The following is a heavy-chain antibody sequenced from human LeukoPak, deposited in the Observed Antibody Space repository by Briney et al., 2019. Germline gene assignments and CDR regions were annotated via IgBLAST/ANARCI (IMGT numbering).Heavy chain of an antibody. D-gene: IGHD2-2*01. V-gene: IGHV3-7*01. CDR3: AREDGYCSSTS. CDR2: INRDGSEK. CDR1: GFTLSSRW. J-gene: IGHJ4*02. Sequence: QSGGSLRLSCVVSGFTLSSRWMMWVRQAPGEGLEWMTNINRDGSEKNYVDSVKGRFTITRDNAENSLYLQMNSLKVEDTAVYYCAREDGYCSSTSCGQGTLVTVSS.